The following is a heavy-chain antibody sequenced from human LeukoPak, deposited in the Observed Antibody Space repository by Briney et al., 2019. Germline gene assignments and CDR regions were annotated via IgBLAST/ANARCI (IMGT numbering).Heavy chain of an antibody. Sequence: QSGGSLRLSCAASGFTFSSYGMHWVRQAPGKGLEWVAVISYDGSNKYYADSVKGRFTISRDNSKNTLYLQMNSLRAEDTAVYYCAKGTRGSYGRWGYFDYWGQGTLVTVSS. CDR3: AKGTRGSYGRWGYFDY. D-gene: IGHD1-26*01. V-gene: IGHV3-30*18. CDR1: GFTFSSYG. J-gene: IGHJ4*02. CDR2: ISYDGSNK.